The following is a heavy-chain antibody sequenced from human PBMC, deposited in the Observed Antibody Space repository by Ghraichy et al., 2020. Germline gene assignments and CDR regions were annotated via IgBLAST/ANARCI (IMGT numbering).Heavy chain of an antibody. D-gene: IGHD3-22*01. CDR1: GFTFSSYS. Sequence: GSLRLSCAASGFTFSSYSMNWVRQAPGKGLEWVSSISSSSSYIYYADSVKGRFTISRDNAKNSLYLQMNSLRAEDTAVYYCATLFSYYYDSSGYRVDYWGQGTLVTVSS. J-gene: IGHJ4*02. V-gene: IGHV3-21*01. CDR3: ATLFSYYYDSSGYRVDY. CDR2: ISSSSSYI.